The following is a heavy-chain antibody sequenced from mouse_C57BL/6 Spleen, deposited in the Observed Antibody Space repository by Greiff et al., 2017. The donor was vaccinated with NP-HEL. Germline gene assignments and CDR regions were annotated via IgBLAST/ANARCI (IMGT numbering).Heavy chain of an antibody. Sequence: EVQLQQSGPELVKPGASVKIPCKASGYTFNDYNMDWVKQSHGKSLEWIGDINPTNGGTIYNQKFKGKATLTVDKSSSTAYMELRSLTSEDTAVYYFARIWEASCCAMDDWGQGTSVTVSS. D-gene: IGHD6-1*01. CDR2: INPTNGGT. V-gene: IGHV1-18*01. CDR1: GYTFNDYN. CDR3: ARIWEASCCAMDD. J-gene: IGHJ4*01.